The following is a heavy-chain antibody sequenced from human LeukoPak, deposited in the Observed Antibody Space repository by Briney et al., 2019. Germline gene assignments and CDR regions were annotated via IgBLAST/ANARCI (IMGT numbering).Heavy chain of an antibody. D-gene: IGHD1-14*01. V-gene: IGHV3-23*01. J-gene: IGHJ6*03. CDR1: GFSFSTYA. Sequence: PGGSLRLSCAASGFSFSTYAMSWVRQAPGKGLEWVSAISGSGGSTYYADSMKDRFTISRDNSRNTLYLQVNSLRAEDTAVYYCAKFPRNFVAYFYYYMDVWGKGTTVTISS. CDR2: ISGSGGST. CDR3: AKFPRNFVAYFYYYMDV.